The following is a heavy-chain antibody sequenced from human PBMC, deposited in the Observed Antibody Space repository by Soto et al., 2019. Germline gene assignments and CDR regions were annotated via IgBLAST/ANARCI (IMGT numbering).Heavy chain of an antibody. CDR3: ARGVGGSEVGMEY. CDR2: IWFDGSNK. CDR1: GFTFSSYA. D-gene: IGHD1-26*01. Sequence: GGSLRLSCAASGFTFSSYAMSWVRQTPGKGLEWVAFIWFDGSNKYYADSVKGRFTVSRDNSKNTLHLQMNSLRVEDTAVYFCARGVGGSEVGMEYWGQGTLVTVSS. V-gene: IGHV3-33*08. J-gene: IGHJ4*02.